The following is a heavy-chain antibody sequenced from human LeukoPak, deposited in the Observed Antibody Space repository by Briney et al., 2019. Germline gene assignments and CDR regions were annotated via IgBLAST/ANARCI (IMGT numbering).Heavy chain of an antibody. D-gene: IGHD5-12*01. CDR2: ISYDGSNK. J-gene: IGHJ4*02. V-gene: IGHV3-30*18. CDR1: GFTFSSYG. CDR3: AKDLVWTFRYGGYVFDY. Sequence: GGSLRLSCAASGFTFSSYGMPWVRQAPGKGLEWVAVISYDGSNKYYADSVKGRFTISRDNSKNTLYLQMNSLRAEDTAVYYCAKDLVWTFRYGGYVFDYWGQGTLVTVSS.